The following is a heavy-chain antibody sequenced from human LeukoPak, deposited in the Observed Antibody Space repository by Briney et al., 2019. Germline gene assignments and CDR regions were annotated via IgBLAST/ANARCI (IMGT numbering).Heavy chain of an antibody. CDR2: IYHSGST. CDR1: GGSISSGGYY. CDR3: ARDRLRTGGFPMDV. D-gene: IGHD3-10*01. Sequence: PSQTLSLTCTVSGGSISSGGYYWSWIRQPPGKGLEWIGYIYHSGSTYYNPSLKSRVTISVDRSKNQFSLKLSSVTAADTAVYYCARDRLRTGGFPMDVWGKGTTVTVSS. V-gene: IGHV4-30-2*01. J-gene: IGHJ6*03.